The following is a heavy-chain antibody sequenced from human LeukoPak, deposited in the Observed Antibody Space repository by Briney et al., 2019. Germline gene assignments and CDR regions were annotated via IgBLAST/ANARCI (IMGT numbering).Heavy chain of an antibody. V-gene: IGHV3-30*04. CDR1: GFTFNNYP. D-gene: IGHD2-15*01. J-gene: IGHJ4*02. CDR3: ARDAVMATTPFYFES. CDR2: IGYDGRFK. Sequence: GGSLRLSCATSGFTFNNYPMHCVRQAPGKGLGWVAVIGYDGRFKFHSDSVKGRFTISRDDSKNTLYLQMNSLRPEDTARYFCARDAVMATTPFYFESLGEGALVTVSS.